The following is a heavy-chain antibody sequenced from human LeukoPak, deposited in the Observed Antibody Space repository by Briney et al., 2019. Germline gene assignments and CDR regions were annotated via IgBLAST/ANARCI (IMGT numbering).Heavy chain of an antibody. CDR3: ARGAGDYSSSWYTYYYYYMDV. J-gene: IGHJ6*03. Sequence: SETLSLTCAVYGGSFSGYYWSWIRQPPGKGLEWIGEINHSGSTNYNPSLKSRVTISVDTSKNQFSLKLSSVTAADTAVYYCARGAGDYSSSWYTYYYYYMDVWGKGTTVTVSS. D-gene: IGHD6-13*01. V-gene: IGHV4-34*01. CDR2: INHSGST. CDR1: GGSFSGYY.